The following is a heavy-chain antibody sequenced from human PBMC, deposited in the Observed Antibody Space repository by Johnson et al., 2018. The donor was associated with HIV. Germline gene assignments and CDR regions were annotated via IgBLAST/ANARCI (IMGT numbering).Heavy chain of an antibody. J-gene: IGHJ3*01. CDR2: IYGGGRT. Sequence: VQLVESGGGLIQPGGSLRLSCAASGFSVTNNYMSWVRQAPGKGLEWVSAIYGGGRTFYADSVKGRFTISGDTSENTLHLQMNSLRGEDTALYYCVSGTITVIRGIIAFDLWGQGTMVTVSS. V-gene: IGHV3-53*01. D-gene: IGHD3-10*01. CDR1: GFSVTNNY. CDR3: VSGTITVIRGIIAFDL.